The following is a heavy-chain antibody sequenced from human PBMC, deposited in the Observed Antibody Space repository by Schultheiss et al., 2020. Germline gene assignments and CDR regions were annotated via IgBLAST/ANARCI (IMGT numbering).Heavy chain of an antibody. CDR1: GGSISSYY. D-gene: IGHD2-21*01. CDR3: ARVGCCGEIGKDY. Sequence: SETLSLTCTVSGGSISSYYWSWIRQPPGKGLEWIGEINHSGSTNYNPSLKSRVTISVDTSKNQFSLKLSSVTAADTAVYYCARVGCCGEIGKDYWGQGTLVTVSS. J-gene: IGHJ4*02. V-gene: IGHV4-34*01. CDR2: INHSGST.